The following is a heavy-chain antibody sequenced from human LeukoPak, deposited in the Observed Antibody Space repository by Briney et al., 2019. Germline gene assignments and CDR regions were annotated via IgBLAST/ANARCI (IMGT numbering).Heavy chain of an antibody. CDR1: GFTFSSYA. CDR2: ISWNSGSI. V-gene: IGHV3-9*01. D-gene: IGHD3-22*01. Sequence: GGSLRLSCAASGFTFSSYAMHWVRQAPGKGLEWVSGISWNSGSIGYADSVKGRFTISRDNAKNSLYLQMNSLRAEDTALYYCAKDMAYDSSGIDYWGQGTLVTVSS. J-gene: IGHJ4*02. CDR3: AKDMAYDSSGIDY.